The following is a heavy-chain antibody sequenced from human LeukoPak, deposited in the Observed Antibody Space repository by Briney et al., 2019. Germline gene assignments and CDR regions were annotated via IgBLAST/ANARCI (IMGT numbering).Heavy chain of an antibody. V-gene: IGHV1-2*04. J-gene: IGHJ6*02. CDR3: ARDLRGQPVLNYGMDV. D-gene: IGHD6-13*01. Sequence: GASVKVSCKASGYTFSGHYMHWVRQAPGQGLEWMGWINPNSGGTNYAQKFQGWVTMTRDTSISTAYMELSRLRSDDMAVYYCARDLRGQPVLNYGMDVWGQGTTVTVSS. CDR1: GYTFSGHY. CDR2: INPNSGGT.